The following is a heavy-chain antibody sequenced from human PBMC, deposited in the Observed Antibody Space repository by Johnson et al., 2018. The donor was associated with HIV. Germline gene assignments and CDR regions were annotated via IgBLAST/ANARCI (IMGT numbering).Heavy chain of an antibody. CDR3: ANSYSSSSGNNDYAFDI. J-gene: IGHJ3*02. CDR2: ISYDGSNK. Sequence: QMQLVESGGGLIQPGGSLRLSCAASGFTFSSYAMHWVRQAPGKGMEWVAVISYDGSNKYYADSVKGRFTISRDNSKNTLYLQMNSLRAEDTAVYYCANSYSSSSGNNDYAFDIWGQGTMVTVSS. V-gene: IGHV3-30*04. CDR1: GFTFSSYA. D-gene: IGHD6-6*01.